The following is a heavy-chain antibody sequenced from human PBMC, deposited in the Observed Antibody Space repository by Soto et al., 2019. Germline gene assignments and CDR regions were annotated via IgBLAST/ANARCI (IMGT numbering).Heavy chain of an antibody. D-gene: IGHD5-18*01. J-gene: IGHJ6*02. V-gene: IGHV3-30*18. Sequence: GGSLRLSCAASGFTFSSYGMHWVRQAPGKGLEWVAVISYDGSNKYYADSVKGRFTISRDNSKNTLYLQMNSLRAEDTAVYYCAKDSWIQLWFGGMDVWGQGTTVTVSS. CDR1: GFTFSSYG. CDR2: ISYDGSNK. CDR3: AKDSWIQLWFGGMDV.